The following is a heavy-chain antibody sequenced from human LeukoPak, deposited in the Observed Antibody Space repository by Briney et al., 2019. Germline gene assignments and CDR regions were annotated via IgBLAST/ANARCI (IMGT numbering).Heavy chain of an antibody. CDR1: VYSISSGYY. CDR3: ARAGVRGVITYDY. CDR2: ISHSGST. V-gene: IGHV4-38-2*02. J-gene: IGHJ4*02. Sequence: SETLSLTCTVSVYSISSGYYWGWIRQPPGKGLEWIGSISHSGSTYYNPSLKSRVTISVDTSKNQFSLKLSSVTAADTAVYYCARAGVRGVITYDYWGQGTLVTVSS. D-gene: IGHD3-10*01.